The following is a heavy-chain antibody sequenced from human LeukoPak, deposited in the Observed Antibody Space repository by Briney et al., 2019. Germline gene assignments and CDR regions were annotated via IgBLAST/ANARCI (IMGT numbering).Heavy chain of an antibody. Sequence: SVKVSCKASGGTFSSYAISWVRQAPGQGLEWMGGIIPIFGTANYAQKFQDRVTITADESTSTAYMELSSLRSEDTAVYYCARDWGRNTATDGDWGQGTLVTVSS. V-gene: IGHV1-69*13. J-gene: IGHJ4*02. CDR3: ARDWGRNTATDGD. D-gene: IGHD5-18*01. CDR1: GGTFSSYA. CDR2: IIPIFGTA.